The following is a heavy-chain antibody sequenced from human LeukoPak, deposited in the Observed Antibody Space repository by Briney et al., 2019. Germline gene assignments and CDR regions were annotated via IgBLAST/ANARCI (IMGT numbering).Heavy chain of an antibody. V-gene: IGHV3-7*01. CDR1: GFTFSNYW. CDR2: IKEDGSEK. CDR3: ARTIRGY. J-gene: IGHJ4*02. Sequence: GGSLRLSCAASGFTFSNYWMSWVRQAPGQGLEWVANIKEDGSEKYYVDSVKGRFTISRDNAKNTLYLQMNSLRAEDTAVYYCARTIRGYWGQGTLVTVSS. D-gene: IGHD3-10*01.